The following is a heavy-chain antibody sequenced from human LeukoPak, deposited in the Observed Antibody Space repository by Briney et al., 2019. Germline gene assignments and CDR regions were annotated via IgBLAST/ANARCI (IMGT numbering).Heavy chain of an antibody. CDR2: INHSGST. CDR3: ARTRWPKPFDY. CDR1: GGSFSGYY. J-gene: IGHJ4*02. V-gene: IGHV4-34*01. Sequence: SEALSLTCAVYGGSFSGYYWSWIRQPPGKGLEWIGEINHSGSTNYNPSLKSRVTISVDTSKNQFSLKLSSVTAADTAVYYCARTRWPKPFDYWGQGTLVTVSS. D-gene: IGHD4-23*01.